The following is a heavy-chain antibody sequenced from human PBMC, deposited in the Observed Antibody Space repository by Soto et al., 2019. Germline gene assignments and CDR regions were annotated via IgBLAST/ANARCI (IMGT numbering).Heavy chain of an antibody. J-gene: IGHJ6*02. CDR1: GYTFTSYV. D-gene: IGHD6-19*01. CDR3: ARVVATVAGPYGMDV. CDR2: ISAYNGNT. Sequence: QVQLVQSGAEVKKPGASVKVSCRASGYTFTSYVISWVRQAPGQGLEWMGWISAYNGNTNFAQKLQGRVTMTTDTSTSTAYMDLRSLRSEDTAVYSCARVVATVAGPYGMDVWGQGTTVTVSS. V-gene: IGHV1-18*01.